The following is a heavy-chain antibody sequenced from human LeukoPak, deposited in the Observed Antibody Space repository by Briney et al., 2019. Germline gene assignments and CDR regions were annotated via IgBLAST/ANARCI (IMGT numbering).Heavy chain of an antibody. D-gene: IGHD6-19*01. CDR2: IYYSRST. CDR3: ARAQGSGWYTNAFDI. Sequence: SDTVSPTYAVSGRSMSSGGYSWSWIRQPPGRGLEGIGYIYYSRSTNYNPSLKSRVTISVDTSKNQFSLKLSSVTAADTAVYYCARAQGSGWYTNAFDIWGQGTMVTVST. V-gene: IGHV4-61*08. CDR1: GRSMSSGGYS. J-gene: IGHJ3*02.